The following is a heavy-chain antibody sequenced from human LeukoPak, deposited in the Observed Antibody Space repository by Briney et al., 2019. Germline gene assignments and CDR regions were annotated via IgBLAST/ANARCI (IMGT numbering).Heavy chain of an antibody. CDR2: ISSSSSTI. Sequence: GGSLRLSCAASGFTFSSYSMNWVRQAPGKGLEWVSYISSSSSTIYYADSVKGRFTISRDNAKNSLYLQMNSLRAEDTAVYYCARALQVVDYYDSSGYPGGGYWGQGTLVTVSS. CDR1: GFTFSSYS. CDR3: ARALQVVDYYDSSGYPGGGY. D-gene: IGHD3-22*01. J-gene: IGHJ4*02. V-gene: IGHV3-48*01.